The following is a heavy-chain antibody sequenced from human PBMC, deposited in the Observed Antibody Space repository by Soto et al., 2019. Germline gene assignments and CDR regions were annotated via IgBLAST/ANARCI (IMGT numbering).Heavy chain of an antibody. CDR3: ARVGYSYGYPIGPTNLDYFDY. Sequence: SETLSLTCTVSGGSVSSGSYYWSWIRQPPGKGLEWIGYIYYSGSTNYNPSLKSRVTISVDTSKNQFSLKLSSVTAADTAVYYCARVGYSYGYPIGPTNLDYFDYWGQGTLVTVPS. CDR2: IYYSGST. V-gene: IGHV4-61*01. D-gene: IGHD5-18*01. CDR1: GGSVSSGSYY. J-gene: IGHJ4*02.